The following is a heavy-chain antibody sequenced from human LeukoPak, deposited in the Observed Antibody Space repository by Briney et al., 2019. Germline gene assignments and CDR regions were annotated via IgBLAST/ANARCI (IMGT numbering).Heavy chain of an antibody. D-gene: IGHD2-21*02. CDR3: ARADWGDSVYFDY. V-gene: IGHV3-21*01. J-gene: IGHJ4*02. Sequence: KTGGSLRLSCAASGFTFSSYSMNWVRQAPGKGLEWVSSISSTSNYIYYADSVKGRFTISRDNAKSSLYLQMNSLRAEDTAVYYRARADWGDSVYFDYWGQGTLVTVSS. CDR1: GFTFSSYS. CDR2: ISSTSNYI.